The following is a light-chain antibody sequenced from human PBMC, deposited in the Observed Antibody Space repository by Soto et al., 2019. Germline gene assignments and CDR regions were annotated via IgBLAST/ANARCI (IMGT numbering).Light chain of an antibody. CDR2: EDN. J-gene: IGLJ3*02. CDR3: QSYDSRWV. V-gene: IGLV6-57*02. Sequence: NFMLTQPHSVSESPGKTVTISCTGSSGSIASNYVQWYQQRPGSAPTTVIYEDNQRPSGVPDRFSGSIDSSSNSASLTISGLKTEDEADYYCQSYDSRWVFGGGTKVTVL. CDR1: SGSIASNY.